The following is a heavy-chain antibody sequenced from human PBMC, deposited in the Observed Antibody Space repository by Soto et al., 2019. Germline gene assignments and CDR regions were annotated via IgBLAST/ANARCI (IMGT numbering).Heavy chain of an antibody. D-gene: IGHD2-15*01. CDR1: GGTFSSYT. J-gene: IGHJ4*02. CDR3: ARDSSDVVAATYYFDY. Sequence: ASVKVSCKASGGTFSSYTISWVRQAPGQGLEWMGRIIPILGIANYAQKFQGRVTITADKSTSTAYMELSSLRSEDTAVYYCARDSSDVVAATYYFDYWGQGTLVTVSS. V-gene: IGHV1-69*04. CDR2: IIPILGIA.